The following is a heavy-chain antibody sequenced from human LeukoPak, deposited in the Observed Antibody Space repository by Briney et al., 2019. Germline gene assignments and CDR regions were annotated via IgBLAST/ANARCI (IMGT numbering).Heavy chain of an antibody. Sequence: PGRSLRLSCAASGFTFSSYGMHWVRQAPGKGLEWVSAMSGSGGSTYYADSVKGRFTISRDNSKNTLYLQMNSLRAEDTAVYYCAKRRRVANWGFLTDFTFDYWGQGTLVTVSS. CDR3: AKRRRVANWGFLTDFTFDY. CDR1: GFTFSSYG. J-gene: IGHJ4*02. D-gene: IGHD7-27*01. CDR2: MSGSGGST. V-gene: IGHV3-23*01.